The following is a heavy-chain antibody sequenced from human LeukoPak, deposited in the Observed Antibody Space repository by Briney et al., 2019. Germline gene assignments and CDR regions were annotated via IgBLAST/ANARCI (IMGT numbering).Heavy chain of an antibody. D-gene: IGHD1-26*01. Sequence: PSETLSPTCTVSGGSISKNYWSWIRQPPGKGLEWIGYIYYSGNTNYNPSLKSRVTISVDTSKNQFSLKLSSVTAADTAVYYCARVLSGSLDYWGQGTLVTVSS. CDR2: IYYSGNT. J-gene: IGHJ4*02. CDR1: GGSISKNY. CDR3: ARVLSGSLDY. V-gene: IGHV4-59*01.